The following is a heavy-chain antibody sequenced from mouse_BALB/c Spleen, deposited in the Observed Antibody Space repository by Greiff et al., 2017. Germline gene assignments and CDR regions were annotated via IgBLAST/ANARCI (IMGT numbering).Heavy chain of an antibody. D-gene: IGHD5-1*01. V-gene: IGHV5-6-5*01. CDR3: ARGGGTYYFDY. Sequence: EVHLVESGGGLVQPGGSLKLSCAASGFTFSSYAMSWVRQTPEKRLEWVASISSGGSTYYPDSVKGRFTISRDNARNILYLQMSSLRSEDTAMYYCARGGGTYYFDYWGQGTTLTVSS. CDR1: GFTFSSYA. CDR2: ISSGGST. J-gene: IGHJ2*01.